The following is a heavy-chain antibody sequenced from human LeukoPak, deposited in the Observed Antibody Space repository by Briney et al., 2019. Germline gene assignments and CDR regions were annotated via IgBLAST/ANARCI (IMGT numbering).Heavy chain of an antibody. Sequence: PSETLSLTCTVSGGSISSYYWSWIRQPPGKGLEWIGYIYYSGSTNYNPSLKSRVTISVDTSKNQFSLKLSSVTAADTAVYYCARGYDFWSGYYLGYWGQGTLVTASS. V-gene: IGHV4-59*01. J-gene: IGHJ4*02. CDR2: IYYSGST. D-gene: IGHD3-3*01. CDR3: ARGYDFWSGYYLGY. CDR1: GGSISSYY.